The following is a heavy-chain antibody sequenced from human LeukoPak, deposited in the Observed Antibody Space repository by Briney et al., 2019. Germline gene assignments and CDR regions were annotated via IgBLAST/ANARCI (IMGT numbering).Heavy chain of an antibody. Sequence: SETLSLTCTVSGGSVSSGNYYWTWIRQPPGKALEWIGYIYYTGTTNYNPSLKSRVIISVDTSKNQFSLNLSSVTAADTAVYYCARGVAVAGTLPSDYWGQGSLVTVSP. CDR2: IYYTGTT. D-gene: IGHD6-19*01. CDR1: GGSVSSGNYY. V-gene: IGHV4-61*01. J-gene: IGHJ4*02. CDR3: ARGVAVAGTLPSDY.